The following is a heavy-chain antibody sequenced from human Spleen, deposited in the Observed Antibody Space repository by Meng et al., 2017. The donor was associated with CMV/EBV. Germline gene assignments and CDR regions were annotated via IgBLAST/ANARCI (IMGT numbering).Heavy chain of an antibody. Sequence: GSLRLSCSLSGGAISSYFWSWMRQPPGKGLEWIGNIYYTGTTDYNPSLKSRVTISRDTSKNQFSLRLSSVTAADTAVYFCARDEAATPRALYYWGQGALVTVSS. CDR3: ARDEAATPRALYY. D-gene: IGHD2-15*01. V-gene: IGHV4-59*01. CDR1: GGAISSYF. CDR2: IYYTGTT. J-gene: IGHJ4*02.